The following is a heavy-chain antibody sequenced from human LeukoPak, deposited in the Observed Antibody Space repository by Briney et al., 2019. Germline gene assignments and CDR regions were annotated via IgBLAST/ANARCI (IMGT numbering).Heavy chain of an antibody. CDR1: GGSFSGYY. V-gene: IGHV4-34*01. Sequence: SETLSLTCAVYGGSFSGYYWSWIRQPPGKGLEWIGEINHSGSTNYNPSLKSRVTISVDTSKNQFSLKLSSVAAADTAVYYCARGRAAAAGYYFDYWGQGTLVTVSS. J-gene: IGHJ4*02. CDR3: ARGRAAAAGYYFDY. D-gene: IGHD6-13*01. CDR2: INHSGST.